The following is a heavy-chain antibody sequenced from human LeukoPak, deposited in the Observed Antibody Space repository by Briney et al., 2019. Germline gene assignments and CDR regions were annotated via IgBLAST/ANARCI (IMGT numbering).Heavy chain of an antibody. Sequence: SVKVSCKASGGTFSSYATSWVRQAPGPGLEWMGGIIPIFGTANYAQKFQGRVTITADESTSTAYMELSSLRSEDTAVYYCARDLSGSYYNGVNWFDPWGQGTLVTVSS. CDR1: GGTFSSYA. CDR2: IIPIFGTA. V-gene: IGHV1-69*13. D-gene: IGHD3-10*01. CDR3: ARDLSGSYYNGVNWFDP. J-gene: IGHJ5*02.